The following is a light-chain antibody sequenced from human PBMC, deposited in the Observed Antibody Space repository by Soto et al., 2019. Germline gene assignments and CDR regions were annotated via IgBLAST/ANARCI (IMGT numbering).Light chain of an antibody. CDR3: QSYDSSLGGLYV. CDR1: SSNIGASYD. CDR2: GNI. J-gene: IGLJ1*01. Sequence: QSVLTQPPSVSGAPGQGVTISCTGSSSNIGASYDVHWYQQLPGTAPKLLIYGNINRPSGVPDRFSGSKSGTSASLAITGLQAEDEAYCYCQSYDSSLGGLYVFGTGTKVTVL. V-gene: IGLV1-40*01.